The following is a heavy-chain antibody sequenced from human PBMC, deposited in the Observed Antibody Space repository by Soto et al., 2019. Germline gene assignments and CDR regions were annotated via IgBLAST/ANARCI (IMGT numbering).Heavy chain of an antibody. D-gene: IGHD3-22*01. J-gene: IGHJ6*02. CDR1: GYSFTTSW. V-gene: IGHV5-51*01. CDR2: IYPGDSDT. CDR3: ARLSYYDSSGYYGMDV. Sequence: ESLKISCKGSGYSFTTSWIGWVRQMPGKGLEWMGIIYPGDSDTRYSPSFQGQVTISADKSITTAYLQWSSLKASDTAMYYCARLSYYDSSGYYGMDVWGQGTTVTVSS.